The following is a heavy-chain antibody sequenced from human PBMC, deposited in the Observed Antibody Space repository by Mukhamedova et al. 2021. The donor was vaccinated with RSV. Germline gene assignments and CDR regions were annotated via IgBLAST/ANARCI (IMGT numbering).Heavy chain of an antibody. D-gene: IGHD5-18*01. V-gene: IGHV3-30*01. Sequence: VAVISYDGSNKYYADSVKGRFTISRDNSKNTLYLQMNSLRAEDTAVYYCARVLGIQLWSGFDYWGQGTLVTVSS. CDR3: ARVLGIQLWSGFDY. CDR2: ISYDGSNK. J-gene: IGHJ4*02.